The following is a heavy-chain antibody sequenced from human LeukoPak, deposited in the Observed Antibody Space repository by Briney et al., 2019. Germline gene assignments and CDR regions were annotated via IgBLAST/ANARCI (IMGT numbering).Heavy chain of an antibody. J-gene: IGHJ4*02. CDR2: ITSESDGGTT. D-gene: IGHD5-24*01. CDR3: TTVREIDN. V-gene: IGHV3-15*01. Sequence: GGSLRLSCAASGFTFSNAWMSWVRQAPGKGLEWVGRITSESDGGTTDYAAPVKGRFTISRDDSKSTLYLQMNSLKTEDTAVYCCTTVREIDNWGQGTLVTVSS. CDR1: GFTFSNAW.